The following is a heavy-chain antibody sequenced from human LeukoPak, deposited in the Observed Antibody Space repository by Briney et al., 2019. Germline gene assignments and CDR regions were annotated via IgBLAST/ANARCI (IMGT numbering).Heavy chain of an antibody. CDR3: AREYVHHADY. V-gene: IGHV4-39*07. CDR1: GGSISSSTYY. D-gene: IGHD1-14*01. Sequence: SETLSLTCTVSGGSISSSTYYWAWVRQPPGKGLEWIGSIYYSGSTYYNPSLKSRVTISVDTSKNQFSLKLSSVTAADTAVYYCAREYVHHADYWGQGTLVTVSS. CDR2: IYYSGST. J-gene: IGHJ4*02.